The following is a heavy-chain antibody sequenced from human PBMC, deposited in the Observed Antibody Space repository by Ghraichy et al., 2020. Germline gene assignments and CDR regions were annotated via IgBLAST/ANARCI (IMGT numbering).Heavy chain of an antibody. J-gene: IGHJ6*02. CDR1: GGSFSGYY. D-gene: IGHD3-3*01. CDR2: INHSGST. Sequence: SETLSLTCAVYGGSFSGYYWSWIRQPPGKGLEWIGEINHSGSTNYNPSLKSRVTISVDTSKNQFSLKLSSVTAADTAVYYCARLAARNFQYDFWSGYYGSSYGMDVWGQGTTVTVSS. CDR3: ARLAARNFQYDFWSGYYGSSYGMDV. V-gene: IGHV4-34*01.